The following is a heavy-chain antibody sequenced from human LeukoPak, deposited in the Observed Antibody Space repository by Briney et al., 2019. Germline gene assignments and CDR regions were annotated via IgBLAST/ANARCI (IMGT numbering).Heavy chain of an antibody. CDR2: IRYEGSNK. J-gene: IGHJ4*02. CDR3: AKDLAVGVTGLGFDY. CDR1: GFTFSSYG. Sequence: QPGGSLRLSCAASGFTFSSYGMHWVRQAPGKGLEWVAFIRYEGSNKYYADSVKGRFTISRDNSKNTLCLQMNSLRAEDTAVYYCAKDLAVGVTGLGFDYWGQGTLVTVSS. V-gene: IGHV3-30*02. D-gene: IGHD1-26*01.